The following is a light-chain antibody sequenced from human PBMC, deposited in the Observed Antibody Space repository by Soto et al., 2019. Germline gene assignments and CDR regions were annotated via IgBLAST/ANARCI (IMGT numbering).Light chain of an antibody. CDR1: QTISNF. Sequence: DIQMTQSPSTLSAFVGDSVAITCRDSQTISNFLAWYQQKPGKAPKLLFYRASNLEGGVPSRFSGGGSGTEFTLTINSLQPDDSATYYCQQYKSYPWTFGQGTKV. J-gene: IGKJ1*01. V-gene: IGKV1-5*03. CDR2: RAS. CDR3: QQYKSYPWT.